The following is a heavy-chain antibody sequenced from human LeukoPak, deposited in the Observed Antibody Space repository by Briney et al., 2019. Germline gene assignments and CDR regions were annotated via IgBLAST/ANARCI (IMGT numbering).Heavy chain of an antibody. CDR1: GYTFTGYY. CDR3: AREDGSSWPNFDY. Sequence: ASVKVSCKASGYTFTGYYMHWVRQAPGQGLGWMGWINPSSGGTNYAQKFQGRVTMTRDTSISTAYMELSRLRSDDTAVYYCAREDGSSWPNFDYWGQGTLVTVSS. CDR2: INPSSGGT. D-gene: IGHD6-13*01. V-gene: IGHV1-2*02. J-gene: IGHJ4*02.